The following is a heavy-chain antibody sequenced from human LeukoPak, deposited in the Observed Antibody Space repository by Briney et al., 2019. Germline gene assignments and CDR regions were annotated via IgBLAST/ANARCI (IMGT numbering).Heavy chain of an antibody. J-gene: IGHJ4*02. Sequence: SETLSLTCTVSGGSISSSSYYWGWIRQPPGKGLEWIGSIYYSGNTYYNPSLKSRVTVSVDTSKNQFSLKLNSVTAADTAVYYCARGGGYFDYWGQGTLVTVSS. CDR1: GGSISSSSYY. D-gene: IGHD3-16*01. CDR2: IYYSGNT. CDR3: ARGGGYFDY. V-gene: IGHV4-39*01.